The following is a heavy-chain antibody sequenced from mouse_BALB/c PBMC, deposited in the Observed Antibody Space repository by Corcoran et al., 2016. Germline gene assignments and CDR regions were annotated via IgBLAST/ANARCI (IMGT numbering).Heavy chain of an antibody. CDR2: INPYNDGT. CDR3: ARSAPYYRYDWYFDV. J-gene: IGHJ1*01. CDR1: GYTFTSYV. Sequence: EVQLQQSGPELVKPGASVKMSCKASGYTFTSYVMHWVKQKPGQGLEWIGYINPYNDGTKYNEKFKGKATLTSDKSSSTAYMELSSLTSEDSAVYYCARSAPYYRYDWYFDVWGAGTTVTVSS. V-gene: IGHV1S136*01. D-gene: IGHD2-14*01.